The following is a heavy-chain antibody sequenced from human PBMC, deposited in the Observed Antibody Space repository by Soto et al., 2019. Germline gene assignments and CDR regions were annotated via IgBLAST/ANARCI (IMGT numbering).Heavy chain of an antibody. CDR2: ISAYNGNT. Sequence: ASVKVSCKASGYTFTSYGISWVRQAPGQGLEWMGWISAYNGNTNYAQKLQGRVTMTTDTSTSTAYMELRSLRSDDTAVYYCARNPPLGMGEQLGPIDYWGQGTLVTVSS. V-gene: IGHV1-18*01. CDR3: ARNPPLGMGEQLGPIDY. J-gene: IGHJ4*02. D-gene: IGHD6-6*01. CDR1: GYTFTSYG.